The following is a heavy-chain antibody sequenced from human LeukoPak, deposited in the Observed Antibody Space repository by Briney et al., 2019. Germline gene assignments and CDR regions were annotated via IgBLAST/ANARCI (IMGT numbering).Heavy chain of an antibody. J-gene: IGHJ4*02. CDR2: ISYDGSNK. V-gene: IGHV3-30-3*01. CDR3: ARHRSSWLIDY. Sequence: GGSLRLSCAASGFTFSSYAMHWVRQAPGKGLEWVAVISYDGSNKYYADSVKGRFTISRDNSKNTLYLQMNSLRAEDTAVYYCARHRSSWLIDYWGQGTLVTVSS. D-gene: IGHD6-6*01. CDR1: GFTFSSYA.